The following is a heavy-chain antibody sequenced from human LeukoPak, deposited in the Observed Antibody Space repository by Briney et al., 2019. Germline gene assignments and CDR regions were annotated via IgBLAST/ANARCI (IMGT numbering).Heavy chain of an antibody. CDR3: ARYYYDSSGYYSYYYFDY. CDR2: ISAYNGNT. J-gene: IGHJ4*02. CDR1: GYTFTSYG. Sequence: ASVKVSCKASGYTFTSYGIGWVRQAPGQGLEWMGWISAYNGNTNYAQKLQGRVTMTTDTSTSTAYMELRSLRSDDTAVYYCARYYYDSSGYYSYYYFDYWGQGTLVTVSS. D-gene: IGHD3-22*01. V-gene: IGHV1-18*01.